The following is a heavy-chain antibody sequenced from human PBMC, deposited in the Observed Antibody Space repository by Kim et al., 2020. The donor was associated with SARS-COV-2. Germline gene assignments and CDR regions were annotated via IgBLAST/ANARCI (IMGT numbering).Heavy chain of an antibody. V-gene: IGHV3-48*03. D-gene: IGHD3-9*01. J-gene: IGHJ3*02. CDR1: GFTFSSYE. Sequence: GGSLRLSCAASGFTFSSYEMNWVRQAPGKGLEWVSYISSSGSTIYYADSVKGRFTISRDNAKNSLYLQMNSLRAEDTAVYYCASLVLRYFDWFDIWGQGTMVTVSS. CDR2: ISSSGSTI. CDR3: ASLVLRYFDWFDI.